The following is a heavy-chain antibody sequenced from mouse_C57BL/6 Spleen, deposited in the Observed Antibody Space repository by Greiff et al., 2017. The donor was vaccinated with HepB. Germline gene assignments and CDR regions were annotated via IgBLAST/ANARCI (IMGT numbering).Heavy chain of an antibody. J-gene: IGHJ2*01. CDR2: IDTEEGET. D-gene: IGHD2-3*01. CDR3: ARGDGLSYLDY. CDR1: GFNIKDYY. V-gene: IGHV14-2*01. Sequence: EVKLVESGAELVKPGASVKLSCTASGFNIKDYYMHWVKQRTEQGLEWIGRIDTEEGETKYAPTFQGKATITADTSSNTAYLQLSSLTSEDTAVCYCARGDGLSYLDYWGQGTTLTVSS.